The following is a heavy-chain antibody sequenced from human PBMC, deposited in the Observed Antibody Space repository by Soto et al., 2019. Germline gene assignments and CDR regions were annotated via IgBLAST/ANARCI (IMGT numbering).Heavy chain of an antibody. CDR1: GGSISSGDYY. D-gene: IGHD2-15*01. CDR2: IYYSGST. Sequence: PSETLSLTCTVSGGSISSGDYYWSWIRQPPGKGLEWIGYIYYSGSTYYNPSLKSRVTISVDTSKNQFSLKLSSVTAADTAVYYCARVRDITPAGFDPWGQGTLVTVSS. J-gene: IGHJ5*02. V-gene: IGHV4-30-4*01. CDR3: ARVRDITPAGFDP.